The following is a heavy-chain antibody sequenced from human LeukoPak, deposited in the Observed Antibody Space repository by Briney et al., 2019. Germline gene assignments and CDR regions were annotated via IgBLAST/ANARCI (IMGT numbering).Heavy chain of an antibody. V-gene: IGHV3-9*01. D-gene: IGHD3-9*01. CDR3: AKAMRGTYYDILTGYSFDY. Sequence: GGSLRLSCAASGFTFDDYAMHWVRQAPGKGLEWVSGISWNSGSIGYADSVKGRFTISRDNAKNSLYLQMNSLRAEDTALYYCAKAMRGTYYDILTGYSFDYWGQGTLVTVSS. CDR1: GFTFDDYA. CDR2: ISWNSGSI. J-gene: IGHJ4*02.